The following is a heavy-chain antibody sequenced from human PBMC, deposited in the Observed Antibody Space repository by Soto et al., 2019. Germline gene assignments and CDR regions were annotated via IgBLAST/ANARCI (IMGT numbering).Heavy chain of an antibody. V-gene: IGHV3-21*01. Sequence: EVQLVESGGGLVKPGGSLRLSCAASGFTFSSYSMNWVRQAPGKGLEWVSSISSSSSYIYYADSVKGRFTISRDNAKNTLYRQMNSLRAEDTAVYYCARDRSYGSGSYPLSAILWGQGILVTVSS. D-gene: IGHD3-10*01. CDR3: ARDRSYGSGSYPLSAIL. J-gene: IGHJ4*02. CDR2: ISSSSSYI. CDR1: GFTFSSYS.